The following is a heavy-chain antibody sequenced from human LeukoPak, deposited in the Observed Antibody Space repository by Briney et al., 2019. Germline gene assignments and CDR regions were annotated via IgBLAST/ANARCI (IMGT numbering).Heavy chain of an antibody. V-gene: IGHV3-48*04. Sequence: PGGSLRLSCAASGFTSSSYSMNWVRQAPGKGLEWVSYISSSSSTIYYADSVKGRFTISRDNAKNSLYLQMNSLRAEDTAVYYCARDYYDSSGYHGLDYWGQGTLVTVSS. D-gene: IGHD3-22*01. CDR1: GFTSSSYS. J-gene: IGHJ4*02. CDR3: ARDYYDSSGYHGLDY. CDR2: ISSSSSTI.